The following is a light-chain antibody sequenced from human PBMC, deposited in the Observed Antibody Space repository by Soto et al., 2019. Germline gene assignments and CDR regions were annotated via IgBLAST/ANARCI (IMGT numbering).Light chain of an antibody. Sequence: IVMTQSPATLSVSPGERTTLSCRASQSVSSNLAWYQQKPGQAPRLLIYGASTRATGIPARFSGSGSGTEFILTISSLQSEDVAVYYCQQYNGWPLTFGQGTKLEIK. CDR2: GAS. J-gene: IGKJ2*01. V-gene: IGKV3-15*01. CDR3: QQYNGWPLT. CDR1: QSVSSN.